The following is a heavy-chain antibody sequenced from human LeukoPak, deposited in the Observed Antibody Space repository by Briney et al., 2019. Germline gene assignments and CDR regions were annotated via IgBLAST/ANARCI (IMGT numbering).Heavy chain of an antibody. V-gene: IGHV3-74*01. CDR3: ATTIGAGDEGLDH. CDR2: INKDGSST. Sequence: GGSLRLSCAASGFTFRSYWMYWVRQAPGKGLVWVSHINKDGSSTTYADSVKGRFTISRDNAKNTLYLQISSLRAGDTAVYYCATTIGAGDEGLDHWGQGTLVTVSS. J-gene: IGHJ4*02. CDR1: GFTFRSYW.